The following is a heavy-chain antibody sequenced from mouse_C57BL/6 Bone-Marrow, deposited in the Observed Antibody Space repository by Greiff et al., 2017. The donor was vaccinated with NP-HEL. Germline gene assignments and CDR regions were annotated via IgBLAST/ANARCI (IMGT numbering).Heavy chain of an antibody. CDR1: GYAFTNYL. V-gene: IGHV1-54*01. D-gene: IGHD3-2*01. J-gene: IGHJ3*01. Sequence: QVQLKESGAELVRPGTSVKVSCKASGYAFTNYLIEWVKQRPGQGLEWIGVINPGSGGTNYNEKFKGKATLTADKSSSTAYMQLSSLTSEDSAVYFCARARQLAWFAYWGQGTLVTVSA. CDR3: ARARQLAWFAY. CDR2: INPGSGGT.